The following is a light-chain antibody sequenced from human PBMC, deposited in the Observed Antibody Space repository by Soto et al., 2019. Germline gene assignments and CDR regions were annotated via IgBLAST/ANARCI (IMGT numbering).Light chain of an antibody. CDR3: SSYTSSSTYV. Sequence: QSALTQPASVSGSPGQSITISCTGTRSDVGGYKYVSWYQHHPGKAPIVMIYDVSNRPSGVSNRFSGSKSANTASLTISGLQAEDEADYYCSSYTSSSTYVFGTGTKLTVL. J-gene: IGLJ1*01. V-gene: IGLV2-14*03. CDR2: DVS. CDR1: RSDVGGYKY.